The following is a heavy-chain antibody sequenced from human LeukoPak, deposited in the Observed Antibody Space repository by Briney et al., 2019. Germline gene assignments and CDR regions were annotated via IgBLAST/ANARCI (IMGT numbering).Heavy chain of an antibody. CDR3: AYGDYVEYFDY. J-gene: IGHJ4*02. D-gene: IGHD4-17*01. CDR2: IYYSGST. V-gene: IGHV4-31*03. Sequence: PSQTLSLTCTVSGGSISSGGYYWSWIRQHPGKGLEWIGYIYYSGSTYYNPSLKSRVTISVGTSKNQFSLKLSSVTAADTAVYYCAYGDYVEYFDYWGQGTLVTVSS. CDR1: GGSISSGGYY.